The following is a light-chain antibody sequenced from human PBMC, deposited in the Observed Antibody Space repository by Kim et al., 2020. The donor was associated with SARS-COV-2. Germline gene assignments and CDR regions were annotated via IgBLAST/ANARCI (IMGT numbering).Light chain of an antibody. CDR1: QSISTF. Sequence: DIQMTQSPSSLSASVGDRVTITCRASQSISTFLNWYLQKPGKAPQLLIYAASSLQSGVPSRFSGSGSGTDFTLTIRSLQPEDSAIYYCQQSYSTPRTFGQGTKVDIK. V-gene: IGKV1-39*01. CDR2: AAS. CDR3: QQSYSTPRT. J-gene: IGKJ1*01.